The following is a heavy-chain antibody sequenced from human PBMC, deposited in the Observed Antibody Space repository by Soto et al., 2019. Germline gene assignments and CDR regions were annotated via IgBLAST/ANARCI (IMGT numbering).Heavy chain of an antibody. CDR1: GGSFSGYY. V-gene: IGHV4-34*01. CDR2: INHSGST. J-gene: IGHJ4*02. D-gene: IGHD2-15*01. CDR3: ARGLLRTSVVVVAATGPYFDY. Sequence: SETLSLTCAVYGGSFSGYYWSWIRQPPGKGLEWIGEINHSGSTNYNPSLKSRVTISVDTSKNQFSLKLSSVTAADTAVYYCARGLLRTSVVVVAATGPYFDYWGQGTLVTVSS.